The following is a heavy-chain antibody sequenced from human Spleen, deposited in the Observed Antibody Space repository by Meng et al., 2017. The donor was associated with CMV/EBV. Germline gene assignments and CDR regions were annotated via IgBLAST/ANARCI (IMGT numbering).Heavy chain of an antibody. CDR1: DDSITNNTFF. CDR3: ARHLRGYSWPKSD. V-gene: IGHV4-39*01. Sequence: GSLRLSCTVSDDSITNNTFFWGWIRQPPGRGLEWIGSFFYSGDTYYNPSLKSRVAISVDTPKNQFSLKVNFVTAADTAVYFCARHLRGYSWPKSDWGQGTLVTVSS. CDR2: FFYSGDT. J-gene: IGHJ4*02. D-gene: IGHD1-1*01.